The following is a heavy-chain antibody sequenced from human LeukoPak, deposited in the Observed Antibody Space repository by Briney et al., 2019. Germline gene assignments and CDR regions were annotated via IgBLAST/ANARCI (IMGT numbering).Heavy chain of an antibody. CDR2: IYWNDDK. Sequence: SGPTLVKPTQTPTLTCTFSGFSLSTSGVGVGWVRQPPGKALEWLALIYWNDDKRYSPSLKSRLTITKDTSKNQVVLTMTNMDPVDTATYYCAHRLRRTSVVVFDYWGQGTLVTVSS. CDR3: AHRLRRTSVVVFDY. J-gene: IGHJ4*02. V-gene: IGHV2-5*01. D-gene: IGHD3-22*01. CDR1: GFSLSTSGVG.